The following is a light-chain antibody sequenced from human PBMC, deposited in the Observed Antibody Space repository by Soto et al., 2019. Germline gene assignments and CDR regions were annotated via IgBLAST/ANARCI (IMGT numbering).Light chain of an antibody. V-gene: IGKV3-20*01. CDR1: QSVSSN. CDR2: GAS. J-gene: IGKJ1*01. Sequence: EIVMTQSPATLSVSPGQRPTLSCRSSQSVSSNLAWYQQKPGQAPRLLIFGASSRATGIPDRFSGSGSGTDFNLTISRLEPEDFAVYYCQQYGSSPPTWTVGQGTKVDIK. CDR3: QQYGSSPPTWT.